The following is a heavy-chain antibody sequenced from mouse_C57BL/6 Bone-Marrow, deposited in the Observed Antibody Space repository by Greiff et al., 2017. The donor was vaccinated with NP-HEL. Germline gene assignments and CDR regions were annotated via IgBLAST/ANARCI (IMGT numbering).Heavy chain of an antibody. J-gene: IGHJ4*01. CDR1: GFTFSDYG. V-gene: IGHV5-17*01. Sequence: EVQLVESGGGLVKPGGSLKLSCAASGFTFSDYGMHWVRPAPEKGLEWVAYISSGSSTIYYADTVQGRFTISRDNAKNTLFLQMTSLRSEDTAMYYCARGWVLGNYAMDYWGQGTSVTVSS. CDR3: ARGWVLGNYAMDY. CDR2: ISSGSSTI. D-gene: IGHD2-3*01.